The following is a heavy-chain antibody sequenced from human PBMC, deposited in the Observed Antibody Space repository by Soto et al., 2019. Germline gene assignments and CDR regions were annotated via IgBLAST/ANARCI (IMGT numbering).Heavy chain of an antibody. CDR1: GFTFSDYG. J-gene: IGHJ4*02. D-gene: IGHD3-3*01. V-gene: IGHV3-33*01. CDR3: ARGGYDFWSGHRGYFDY. CDR2: IWYDGSNK. Sequence: GGSLRLSCAASGFTFSDYGMYWVRQAPGKGLEWVALIWYDGSNKYYADSVTGRFTNSRDNSKNTMYLQMNSLRAEDTDVYYCARGGYDFWSGHRGYFDYWGQGTLVTVSS.